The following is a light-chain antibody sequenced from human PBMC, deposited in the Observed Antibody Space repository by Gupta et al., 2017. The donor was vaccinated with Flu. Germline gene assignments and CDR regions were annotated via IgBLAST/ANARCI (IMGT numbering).Light chain of an antibody. CDR1: SSNIGTNT. Sequence: QSVLTQPPFASGTPGQRVTISCSGSSSNIGTNTITWYQQRPGTAPKLLIYSNNQRPSGVPDRFSGSKSGTSASLAISGLQSEDEADYYCAAWDDSRNGYVFGTGTRVTVL. V-gene: IGLV1-44*01. CDR2: SNN. CDR3: AAWDDSRNGYV. J-gene: IGLJ1*01.